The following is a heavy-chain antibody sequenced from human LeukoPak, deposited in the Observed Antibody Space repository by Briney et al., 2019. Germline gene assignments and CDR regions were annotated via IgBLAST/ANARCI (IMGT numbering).Heavy chain of an antibody. J-gene: IGHJ6*03. CDR3: ARAGGFYDFWSGYYTRSYYYYMDV. CDR2: ISAYNGNT. Sequence: ASVKVSCKASGYTFTSYGISWVRQAPGQGLEWMGWISAYNGNTNHAQKFQGRVTVTTDTSTSTAYMELRSLRSDDTAVYYCARAGGFYDFWSGYYTRSYYYYMDVWGKGTTVTVSS. V-gene: IGHV1-18*01. CDR1: GYTFTSYG. D-gene: IGHD3-3*01.